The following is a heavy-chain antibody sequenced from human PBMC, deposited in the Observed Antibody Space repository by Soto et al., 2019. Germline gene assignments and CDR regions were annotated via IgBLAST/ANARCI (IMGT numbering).Heavy chain of an antibody. CDR3: ARQLGYCSGGSCHTRSVYFDY. J-gene: IGHJ4*02. CDR1: GGSISSSSYY. V-gene: IGHV4-39*01. D-gene: IGHD2-15*01. CDR2: IYYSGST. Sequence: SETLSLTCTVSGGSISSSSYYWGWIRQPPGKGLEWIGSIYYSGSTYYNPSLKSRVTISVDTSKNQSSLKLSSVTAADTAVYYCARQLGYCSGGSCHTRSVYFDYWGQGTLVTVSS.